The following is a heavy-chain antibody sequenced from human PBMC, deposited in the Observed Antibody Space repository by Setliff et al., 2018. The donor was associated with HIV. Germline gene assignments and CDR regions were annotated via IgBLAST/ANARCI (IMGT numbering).Heavy chain of an antibody. CDR2: IYYSGST. CDR1: GGSISSSSYY. V-gene: IGHV4-39*01. CDR3: ARHAPSGSYLPLLDY. D-gene: IGHD1-26*01. J-gene: IGHJ4*02. Sequence: PSETLSLTCTVSGGSISSSSYYWGWIRQPPGKGLERIGSIYYSGSTYYNPSLKSRVTISVDTSKNQFSLKLSSVTAADTAVYYCARHAPSGSYLPLLDYWGQGTLVTVSS.